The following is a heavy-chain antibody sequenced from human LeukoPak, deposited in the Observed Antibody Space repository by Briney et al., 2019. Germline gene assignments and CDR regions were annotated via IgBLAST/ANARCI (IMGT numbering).Heavy chain of an antibody. D-gene: IGHD3-10*01. CDR2: IYYSKNT. Sequence: NPSETLSLTCTVSGGSISSSSAYWGWIRQPPGKGLEWIGSIYYSKNTYYNPSLKSRVTISADTSKNQFSLKLSSVTAADTAVYYCARVPLVGGYYYYYGMDVWGQGTTVTVSS. CDR3: ARVPLVGGYYYYYGMDV. CDR1: GGSISSSSAY. V-gene: IGHV4-39*01. J-gene: IGHJ6*02.